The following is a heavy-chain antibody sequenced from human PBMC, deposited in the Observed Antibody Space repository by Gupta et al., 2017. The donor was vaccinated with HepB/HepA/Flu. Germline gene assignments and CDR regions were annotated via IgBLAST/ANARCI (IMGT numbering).Heavy chain of an antibody. CDR1: GFIFSSYD. Sequence: QVRLVSPGEGVVQPGRSLRLSCAAYGFIFSSYDMQCVRKAPGKGLEWVAVISYDGSNKYYADSVKGRFTISRDNSKNTLYLQMNSLRAEDTAVYYWARDHTSSGHNSYFDYWGQGTLVTVSS. J-gene: IGHJ4*02. CDR2: ISYDGSNK. V-gene: IGHV3-30-3*01. CDR3: ARDHTSSGHNSYFDY. D-gene: IGHD3-22*01.